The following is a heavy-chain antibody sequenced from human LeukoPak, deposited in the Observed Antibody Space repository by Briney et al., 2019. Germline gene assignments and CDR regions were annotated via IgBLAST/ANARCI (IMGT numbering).Heavy chain of an antibody. CDR2: INHSGST. J-gene: IGHJ4*02. CDR1: GGSFSGYY. D-gene: IGHD5-12*01. CDR3: ARGLAIDY. V-gene: IGHV4-34*01. Sequence: SETLSLTCAIYGGSFSGYYWSWIRQPPGKGLEWIGEINHSGSTNYNPSLKSRVTISVDTSKNQFSLKLSSVTAADTAVYYCARGLAIDYWGQGTLVTVSS.